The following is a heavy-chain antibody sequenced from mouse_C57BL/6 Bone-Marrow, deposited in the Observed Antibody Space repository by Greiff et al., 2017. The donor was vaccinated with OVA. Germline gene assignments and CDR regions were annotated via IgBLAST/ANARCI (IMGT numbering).Heavy chain of an antibody. V-gene: IGHV1-69*01. CDR3: ARRYYGSSYFDY. D-gene: IGHD1-1*01. Sequence: VQLQQSGAELVMPGASVKLSCKASGYTFTSYWMHWVKQRPGQGLEWIGEIDPSDSYTNYNQKFKGKSTLTVDKSSSTAYMQLSSLTSEDSAVYYCARRYYGSSYFDYWGQGTTLTVSS. J-gene: IGHJ2*01. CDR2: IDPSDSYT. CDR1: GYTFTSYW.